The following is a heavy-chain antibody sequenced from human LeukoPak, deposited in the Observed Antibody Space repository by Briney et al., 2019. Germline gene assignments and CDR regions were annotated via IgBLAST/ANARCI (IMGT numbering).Heavy chain of an antibody. V-gene: IGHV3-66*01. CDR3: ASWVAYYVGGSKNDAFDI. J-gene: IGHJ3*02. Sequence: GGSLRLSCAASGFDFRSYSMHWVRQAPGKGLEWVSVIYSGGSTYYADSVKGRFTISRDSSKNTLYLQMSSLRAEDTAVYYCASWVAYYVGGSKNDAFDIWGQGTMVTVSS. CDR1: GFDFRSYS. CDR2: IYSGGST. D-gene: IGHD3-16*01.